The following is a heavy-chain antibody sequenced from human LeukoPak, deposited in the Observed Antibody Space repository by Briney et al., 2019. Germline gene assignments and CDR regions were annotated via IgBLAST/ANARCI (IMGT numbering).Heavy chain of an antibody. Sequence: ASVKVSCKASGYTFTSYGISWVRQAPGQGLEWMEWISAYNGNTNYAQKLQGRVTMTTDTSTSTAYMELRSLRSDDTAVYYCVGRSTSYNPFDYWGQGTLVTVSS. D-gene: IGHD2-2*01. CDR2: ISAYNGNT. J-gene: IGHJ4*02. V-gene: IGHV1-18*01. CDR1: GYTFTSYG. CDR3: VGRSTSYNPFDY.